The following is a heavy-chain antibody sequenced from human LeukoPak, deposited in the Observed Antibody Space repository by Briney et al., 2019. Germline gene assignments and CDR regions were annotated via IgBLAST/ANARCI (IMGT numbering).Heavy chain of an antibody. Sequence: GGSLRLSCAASGFTFSSYGMHWVRQAPGKGLEWVAVISYDGSNKYYADSVKGRFTISRDNFKNTLYLQMNSLRAEDTAVYYCAKVYPVLRFLEWFPMDVWGKGTTVTVSS. CDR3: AKVYPVLRFLEWFPMDV. J-gene: IGHJ6*03. V-gene: IGHV3-30*18. CDR2: ISYDGSNK. CDR1: GFTFSSYG. D-gene: IGHD3-3*01.